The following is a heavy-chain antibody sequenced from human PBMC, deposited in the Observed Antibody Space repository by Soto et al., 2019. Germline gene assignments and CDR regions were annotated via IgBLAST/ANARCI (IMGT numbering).Heavy chain of an antibody. CDR2: ISAYNGNT. CDR1: GYTFTSYG. J-gene: IGHJ3*02. V-gene: IGHV1-18*04. Sequence: QVQLVQSGAEVKKPGASVKVSCKASGYTFTSYGISWVRQAPGQGLEWMGWISAYNGNTNYAQKLQGRVTMTTDTTTSTAYMELRSLRSDDTAVYYCARDPPFWDRLGELSSDAFYIWGQGTMVTVSS. D-gene: IGHD3-16*02. CDR3: ARDPPFWDRLGELSSDAFYI.